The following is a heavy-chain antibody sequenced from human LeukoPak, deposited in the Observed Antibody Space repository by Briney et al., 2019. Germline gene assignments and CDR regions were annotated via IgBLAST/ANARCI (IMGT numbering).Heavy chain of an antibody. CDR3: ARECRPDPESYIVGATGNDAFDI. CDR1: GYTFTSYG. J-gene: IGHJ3*02. CDR2: ISAYNGNT. Sequence: ASVKVSCKASGYTFTSYGISWVRQAPGQGLEWMGWISAYNGNTNYAQKLQGRVTMTTDTSTSTAYMELRSLRSDDTAVYYCARECRPDPESYIVGATGNDAFDIWGQGTMVTVSS. V-gene: IGHV1-18*01. D-gene: IGHD1-26*01.